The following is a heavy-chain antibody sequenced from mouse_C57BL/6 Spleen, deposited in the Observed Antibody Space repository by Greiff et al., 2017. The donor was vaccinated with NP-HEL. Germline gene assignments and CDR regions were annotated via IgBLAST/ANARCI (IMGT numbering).Heavy chain of an antibody. CDR2: IDPANGNT. V-gene: IGHV14-3*01. Sequence: EVQLQESVAELVRPGASVKLSCTASGFNIKNTYMHWVKQRPEQGLEWIGRIDPANGNTKYAPKFQGKATITADKSSNTAYLQLSSLTSEDTAIYYCARSDYGNPRAMDYWGQGTSVTVSS. J-gene: IGHJ4*01. CDR1: GFNIKNTY. D-gene: IGHD2-1*01. CDR3: ARSDYGNPRAMDY.